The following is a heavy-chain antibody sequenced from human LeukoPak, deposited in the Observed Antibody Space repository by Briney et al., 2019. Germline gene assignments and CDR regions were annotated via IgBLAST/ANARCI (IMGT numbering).Heavy chain of an antibody. CDR3: AKQEGSGWYFDAFDI. D-gene: IGHD6-19*01. J-gene: IGHJ3*02. Sequence: GGSLRLSCAASGLTFSSYAMSWVRQAPGKGLEWVSAISGSGGSTYYADSVKGRFTISRDNSKNTLYLQMNSLRAEDTAVYYGAKQEGSGWYFDAFDIWGQGTMVTVSS. V-gene: IGHV3-23*01. CDR1: GLTFSSYA. CDR2: ISGSGGST.